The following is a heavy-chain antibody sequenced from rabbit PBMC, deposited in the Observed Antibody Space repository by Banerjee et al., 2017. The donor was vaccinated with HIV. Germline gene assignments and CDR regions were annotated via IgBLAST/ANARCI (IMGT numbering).Heavy chain of an antibody. CDR2: IYAGSSGST. CDR1: GLDFSSSYW. Sequence: QEQLVESGGGLVQPEGSLTLTCTASGLDFSSSYWICWVRQAPGKGLEWIACIYAGSSGSTYYASWARGRFTISKTSSTTVTLQMTSLTAADTATYFCARDHNTDWEIYFSLWGPGTLVTVS. J-gene: IGHJ4*01. V-gene: IGHV1S45*01. D-gene: IGHD4-1*01. CDR3: ARDHNTDWEIYFSL.